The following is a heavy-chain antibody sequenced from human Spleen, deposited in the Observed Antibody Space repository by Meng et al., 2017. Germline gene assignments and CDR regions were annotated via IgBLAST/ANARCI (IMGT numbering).Heavy chain of an antibody. D-gene: IGHD5-18*01. CDR2: IYYSGSI. CDR3: ARSRGYSYGDIDAFDI. J-gene: IGHJ3*02. CDR1: TGSNRSSNW. Sequence: QSHPQQSGPSPRKSSGTLSLTFAAPTGSNRSSNWWDWIRHPPGKGLEWIGYIYYSGSIYYNPSLKSRVTMSVDTSKNQFSLKLSSVTAVDTAVYYCARSRGYSYGDIDAFDIWGQGTMVTVSS. V-gene: IGHV4-28*05.